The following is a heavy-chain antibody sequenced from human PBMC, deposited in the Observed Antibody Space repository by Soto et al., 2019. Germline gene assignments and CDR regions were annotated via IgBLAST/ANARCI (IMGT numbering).Heavy chain of an antibody. CDR1: GFSLPDCY. D-gene: IGHD3-22*01. J-gene: IGHJ3*02. CDR3: ARDWVEYYYDSSGYYDAFDI. CDR2: IIPIFGTA. Sequence: SVKVSCKASGFSLPDCYMRWVRQAPGQGIGLMGGIIPIFGTANYAQKFQGRVTITADESTSTAYMELSSLRSEDTAVYYCARDWVEYYYDSSGYYDAFDIWGQGTMVTVSS. V-gene: IGHV1-69*13.